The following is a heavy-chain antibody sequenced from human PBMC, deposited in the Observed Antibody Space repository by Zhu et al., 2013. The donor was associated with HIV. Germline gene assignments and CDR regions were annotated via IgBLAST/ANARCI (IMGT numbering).Heavy chain of an antibody. Sequence: VQLQESGPGLVKPSGTLSLTCAVSGGSISSNHWWSWVRQPPGKGLEWIGEIYPSGTTNYNPSLKSQATMSLDKSKNQLSLKLTSVTAADSAVYYCARHVAVPGTRGFDSWGQGTLVTVSS. J-gene: IGHJ4*02. D-gene: IGHD6-19*01. CDR2: IYPSGTT. CDR3: ARHVAVPGTRGFDS. CDR1: GGSISSNHW. V-gene: IGHV4-4*02.